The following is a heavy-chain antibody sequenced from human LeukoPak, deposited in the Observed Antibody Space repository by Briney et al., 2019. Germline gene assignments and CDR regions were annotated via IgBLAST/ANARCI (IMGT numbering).Heavy chain of an antibody. J-gene: IGHJ4*02. CDR1: GYTFTGCY. V-gene: IGHV1-18*04. CDR2: ISAYNGNT. D-gene: IGHD3-10*01. Sequence: GASVKVSYKASGYTFTGCYMHWVRQAPGQGLEWMGWISAYNGNTNYAQKLQGRVTMTTDTSTSTAYMELRSLRSDDTAVYYCARGMFTMVRGKTLYFGYWGQGTPATVSS. CDR3: ARGMFTMVRGKTLYFGY.